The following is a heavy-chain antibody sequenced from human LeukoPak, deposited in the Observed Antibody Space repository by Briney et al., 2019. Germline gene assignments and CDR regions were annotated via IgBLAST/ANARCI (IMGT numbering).Heavy chain of an antibody. D-gene: IGHD4-17*01. J-gene: IGHJ4*02. CDR2: ISSSSSYT. CDR1: GFTFSDYY. V-gene: IGHV3-11*03. CDR3: ARSGSTVTTYYFDY. Sequence: PGGSLRLSCAASGFTFSDYYMSWIRQAPGKGLEWVSYISSSSSYTNYADSMKGRFTISRDNAKNSLYLQMNGLRAEDTAVYYCARSGSTVTTYYFDYWGQGTLVTVSS.